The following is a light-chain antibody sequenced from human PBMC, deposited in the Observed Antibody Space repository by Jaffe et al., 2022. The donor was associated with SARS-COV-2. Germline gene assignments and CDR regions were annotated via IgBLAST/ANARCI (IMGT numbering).Light chain of an antibody. V-gene: IGKV3-20*01. J-gene: IGKJ2*01. Sequence: EIVLTQSPGTLSLSPGERATLSCRASQSGNGKYLAWYQQKPGQTPRLLIYDASTRAPGIPDRISGSWSGTDFTLTISRLEPEDFAVYYCQQYGTSSGNTFGQGTKLEIK. CDR3: QQYGTSSGNT. CDR2: DAS. CDR1: QSGNGKY.